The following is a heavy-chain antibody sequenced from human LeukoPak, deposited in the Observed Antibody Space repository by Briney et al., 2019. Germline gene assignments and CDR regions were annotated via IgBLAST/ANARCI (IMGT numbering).Heavy chain of an antibody. J-gene: IGHJ4*02. D-gene: IGHD4-17*01. CDR2: ISSSSSYI. Sequence: GGSLRLSCAASGFTFSSYSMNWVRQAPGKGLEWVSSISSSSSYIYYADSVKGLFTISRNNAKNSLYLQMNSPRAEDTAVYSCAREGGDHGDFVGGRGTLVTVSS. CDR1: GFTFSSYS. V-gene: IGHV3-21*01. CDR3: AREGGDHGDFV.